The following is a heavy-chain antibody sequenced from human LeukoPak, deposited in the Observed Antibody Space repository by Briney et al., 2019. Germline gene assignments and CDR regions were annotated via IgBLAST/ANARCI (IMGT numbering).Heavy chain of an antibody. V-gene: IGHV3-15*01. D-gene: IGHD2-15*01. J-gene: IGHJ4*02. CDR3: TTEGYCSGGDCYSYDN. CDR1: GFTFNSAW. Sequence: GGSLRLSCAASGFTFNSAWLSWVRQGPGKGLEWVARIKSKSDGGTTDYAAPVKGRFTISRDDSKSKLYLQMSSLETEDTAVYYCTTEGYCSGGDCYSYDNWGQGNPGHRLF. CDR2: IKSKSDGGTT.